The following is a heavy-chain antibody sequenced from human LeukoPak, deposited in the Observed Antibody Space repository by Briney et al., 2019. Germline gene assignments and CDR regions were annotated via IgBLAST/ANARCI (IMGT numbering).Heavy chain of an antibody. CDR1: GFTFSSYA. Sequence: PGGSLRLSCAASGFTFSSYAMSWVRQAPGKGLEWVSAISGSGGSTYYADSVKGRFTISRDNSKNTLYPQMNTLRVEDSAVYYCAKDLGYCTDGICYIPGSGGSAFDYWGQGTLVTVSS. J-gene: IGHJ4*02. V-gene: IGHV3-23*01. D-gene: IGHD2-8*01. CDR3: AKDLGYCTDGICYIPGSGGSAFDY. CDR2: ISGSGGST.